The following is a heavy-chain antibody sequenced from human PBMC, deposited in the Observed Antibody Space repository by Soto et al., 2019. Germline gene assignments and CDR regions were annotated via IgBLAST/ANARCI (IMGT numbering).Heavy chain of an antibody. CDR3: ARVPLLRLGGYYMGVWFDP. V-gene: IGHV4-59*01. J-gene: IGHJ5*02. D-gene: IGHD3-3*01. CDR2: IYYSGST. Sequence: PSETLSLTCTVSGGSISSYYWSWIRQPPGKGLEWIGYIYYSGSTNYNPSLKSRVTISVDTSKNQFSLKLSSVTAADTAVYYCARVPLLRLGGYYMGVWFDPWGQGTLVTVSS. CDR1: GGSISSYY.